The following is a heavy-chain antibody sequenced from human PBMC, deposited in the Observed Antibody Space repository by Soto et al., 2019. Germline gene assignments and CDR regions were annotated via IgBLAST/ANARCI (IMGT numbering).Heavy chain of an antibody. CDR1: GFTFTTYS. CDR3: VKDQSPRPGGGSVGDD. CDR2: ISGTGGQT. J-gene: IGHJ4*02. V-gene: IGHV3-23*01. Sequence: LRLSCATSGFTFTTYSMNWVRQAPGKGLEWVSSISGTGGQTYHADSVKGRCTISRDNYKETLSLQMDSLRAEDTATYFCVKDQSPRPGGGSVGDDWGPGPLVTRLL. D-gene: IGHD5-12*01.